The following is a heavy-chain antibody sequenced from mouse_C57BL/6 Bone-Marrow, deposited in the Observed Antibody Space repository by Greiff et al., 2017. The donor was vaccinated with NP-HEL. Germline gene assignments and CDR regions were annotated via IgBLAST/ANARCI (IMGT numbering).Heavy chain of an antibody. D-gene: IGHD1-1*01. CDR1: GYAFSSSW. CDR3: ASYYGISRDSWFAY. Sequence: QVHVKQSGPELVKPGASVKISCKASGYAFSSSWMNWVKQRPGKGLEWIGRIYPGDGDTNYNGKFKGKATLTADKSSSTAYMQLSSLTSEDSAVYFCASYYGISRDSWFAYWGQGTLVTVSA. V-gene: IGHV1-82*01. J-gene: IGHJ3*01. CDR2: IYPGDGDT.